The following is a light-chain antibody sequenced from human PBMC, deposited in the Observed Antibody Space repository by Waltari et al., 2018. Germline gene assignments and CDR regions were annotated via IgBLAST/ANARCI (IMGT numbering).Light chain of an antibody. CDR3: QAWDSSTFYV. J-gene: IGLJ1*01. Sequence: SYELTQPPSLSVSPGQTASITCSGDKLGYKYISWYQKKPGLPPVLVIYQDRKRPSGIPERFSGSNSGSEATLTISGTQAMDEADYFCQAWDSSTFYVFGTGTKVSVL. CDR2: QDR. CDR1: KLGYKY. V-gene: IGLV3-1*01.